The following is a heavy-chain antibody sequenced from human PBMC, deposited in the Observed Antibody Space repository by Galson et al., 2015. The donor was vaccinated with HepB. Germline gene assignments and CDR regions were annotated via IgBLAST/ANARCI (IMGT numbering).Heavy chain of an antibody. CDR2: IKRDGSEK. D-gene: IGHD5-12*01. V-gene: IGHV3-7*03. CDR1: GFTFSDYW. Sequence: LRLSCAASGFTFSDYWMSWVRQAPGKGLEWVANIKRDGSEKYYVDSVKGRFTISRDNAKKSLFLQMNSLRPEDTAVYYCGRDLVGAYDLSDAFDIWGQGTMVTVSS. CDR3: GRDLVGAYDLSDAFDI. J-gene: IGHJ3*02.